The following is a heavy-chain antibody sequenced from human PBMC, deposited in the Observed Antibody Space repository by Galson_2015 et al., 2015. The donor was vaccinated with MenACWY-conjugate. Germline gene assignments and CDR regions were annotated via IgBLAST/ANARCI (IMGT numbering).Heavy chain of an antibody. CDR3: VRGFLSRDKLNGLGLDV. J-gene: IGHJ6*04. V-gene: IGHV3-13*01. D-gene: IGHD1-20*01. CDR1: GFTFSNYD. Sequence: SLRLSCAASGFTFSNYDMHWVREERGKGLEWVSGISTGGDTYYSGSVKGRFTISRENAKNSLYLQMDSLRPGDTAIYYCVRGFLSRDKLNGLGLDVWGKGTTVIVSS. CDR2: ISTGGDT.